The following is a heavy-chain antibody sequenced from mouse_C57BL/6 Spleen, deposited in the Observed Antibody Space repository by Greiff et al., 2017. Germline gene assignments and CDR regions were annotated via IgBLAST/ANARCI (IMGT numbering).Heavy chain of an antibody. J-gene: IGHJ4*01. CDR1: GFTFSSYT. V-gene: IGHV5-9*01. CDR3: ARHPQYAMDY. CDR2: ISGGGGNT. Sequence: DVMLVESGGGLVKPGGSLKLSCAASGFTFSSYTMSWVRQTPEKRLEWVATISGGGGNTYYPDSVKGRFTISRDNAKNTLYLQMSSLRSEDTALYYCARHPQYAMDYWGQGTSVTVSS. D-gene: IGHD3-1*01.